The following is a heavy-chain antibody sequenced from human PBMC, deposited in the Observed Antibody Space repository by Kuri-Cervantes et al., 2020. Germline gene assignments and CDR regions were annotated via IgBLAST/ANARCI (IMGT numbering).Heavy chain of an antibody. CDR3: AKARNDYGERYNDY. V-gene: IGHV3-7*03. CDR2: IKQDGSEK. Sequence: GESLKISCAASGFTFSSYWITWVRQAPGKGLEWVANIKQDGSEKYYVDSVKGRFTVSRDNAKNSLYLQMDSLRAEDTAVYYCAKARNDYGERYNDYWGQGTLVTVSS. D-gene: IGHD4-17*01. CDR1: GFTFSSYW. J-gene: IGHJ4*02.